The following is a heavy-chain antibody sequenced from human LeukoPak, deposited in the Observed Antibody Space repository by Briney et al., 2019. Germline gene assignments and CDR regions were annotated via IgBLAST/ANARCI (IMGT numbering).Heavy chain of an antibody. CDR1: GFTFDDYA. D-gene: IGHD3-10*01. Sequence: QSGGSLRLSWAASGFTFDDYAMHWVRQAPGKGLEWVSGISWNSGSIGYADSVKGRFTISRDNAKNSLYVQMNSLRAEGTALYYCAKDIRADGSGNFDYWGQGTLVTVSS. J-gene: IGHJ4*02. CDR3: AKDIRADGSGNFDY. V-gene: IGHV3-9*01. CDR2: ISWNSGSI.